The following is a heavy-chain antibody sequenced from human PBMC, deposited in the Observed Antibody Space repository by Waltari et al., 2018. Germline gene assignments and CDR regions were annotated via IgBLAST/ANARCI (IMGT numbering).Heavy chain of an antibody. CDR1: GFSFPEYP. Sequence: EVQLLESGGGVPQPGGSLKPPCPASGFSFPEYPTSWVRQTPDRGLEWVSGINNGGVDKYYTDSVKGRFTISRDNSRNTLYLQMSSLRAEDTAVYYCAKEIGALGTPVFDYWGQGILVSVSS. D-gene: IGHD6-13*01. V-gene: IGHV3-23*01. CDR2: INNGGVDK. J-gene: IGHJ4*02. CDR3: AKEIGALGTPVFDY.